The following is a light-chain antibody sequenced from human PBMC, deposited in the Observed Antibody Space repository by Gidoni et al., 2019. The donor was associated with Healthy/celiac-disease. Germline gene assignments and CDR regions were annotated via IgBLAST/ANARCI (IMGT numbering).Light chain of an antibody. CDR3: QQYYSTPPT. Sequence: DIVITQSPDPLAVSLGERATINCKSSQSVLYTSNNKNYLAWYQQKPGQPTKLLIYWASTRAAGVTERISGSGSGTEFSLSISSLQAEDVAVYYCQQYYSTPPTLGEGTKLEIK. V-gene: IGKV4-1*01. CDR1: QSVLYTSNNKNY. CDR2: WAS. J-gene: IGKJ2*01.